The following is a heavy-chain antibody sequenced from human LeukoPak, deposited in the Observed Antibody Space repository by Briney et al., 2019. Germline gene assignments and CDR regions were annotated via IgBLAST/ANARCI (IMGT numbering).Heavy chain of an antibody. CDR1: GGTFSSYT. D-gene: IGHD2-2*02. Sequence: SVKVSCTTPGGTFSSYTISWVRQAPGQGLEWMGGIIPIFGTANYAQKFQGRVTITADESTSTAYMELRSLRSEDTAVYYCVTGLPATAILFDYWGQGTLVTVSS. CDR2: IIPIFGTA. J-gene: IGHJ4*02. V-gene: IGHV1-69*13. CDR3: VTGLPATAILFDY.